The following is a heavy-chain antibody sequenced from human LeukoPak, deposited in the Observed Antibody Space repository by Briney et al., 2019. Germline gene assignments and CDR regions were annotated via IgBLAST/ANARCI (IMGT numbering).Heavy chain of an antibody. CDR3: AREGHCSGGSCDEYFQQ. D-gene: IGHD2-15*01. CDR1: GGSISSYY. Sequence: PSETLSLTCTVSGGSISSYYWSWIRQPPGKGLEWIGYIYYSGSTNYNPSLKSRVTISVDTSKNQFSLKLGSVTAADTAVYYCAREGHCSGGSCDEYFQQWGQGTLVTVSS. CDR2: IYYSGST. V-gene: IGHV4-59*12. J-gene: IGHJ1*01.